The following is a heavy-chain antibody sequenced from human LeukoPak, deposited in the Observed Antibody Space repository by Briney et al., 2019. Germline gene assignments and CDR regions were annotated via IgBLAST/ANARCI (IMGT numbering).Heavy chain of an antibody. Sequence: GRSLRLSCAASGFTFSTYVMHWVRQAPGKGLDWVALIWDDGNNKYYADSVKGRFTTSRDNSKNTLYLQMNSLRAEDTAVYYCARDNGEWRLNWFDHWGQGTLVTVSS. CDR2: IWDDGNNK. CDR3: ARDNGEWRLNWFDH. D-gene: IGHD2-8*01. J-gene: IGHJ5*02. CDR1: GFTFSTYV. V-gene: IGHV3-33*01.